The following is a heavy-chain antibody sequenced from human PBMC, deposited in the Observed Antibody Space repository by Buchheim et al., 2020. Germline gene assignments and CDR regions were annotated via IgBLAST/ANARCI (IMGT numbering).Heavy chain of an antibody. D-gene: IGHD3/OR15-3a*01. CDR1: EYTFTSFP. Sequence: QVQLVQSGAEVKKPGASVKVSCKASEYTFTSFPIHWVRQAPGQRLEWMGWINVANGNRKYSKKFQGRVIITRETSASTAYMELSSLRSEDTAVYYCARENDFWAGYYYAMDVWGQGTT. CDR3: ARENDFWAGYYYAMDV. V-gene: IGHV1-3*01. J-gene: IGHJ6*02. CDR2: INVANGNR.